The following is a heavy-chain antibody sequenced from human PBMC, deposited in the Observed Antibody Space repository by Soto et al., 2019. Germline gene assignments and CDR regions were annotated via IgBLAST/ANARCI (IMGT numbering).Heavy chain of an antibody. D-gene: IGHD3-10*01. Sequence: PSETLSLTCTVSGGSISSYYWSWIRQPPGKGLEWIGYIYYSGSTNYNPSLKSRVTISVDTSKNQFSLKLSSVTAADTAVYYCARGNKLYYGSGSYYYYYYGMDVWGQGTTVTVSS. CDR2: IYYSGST. J-gene: IGHJ6*02. CDR3: ARGNKLYYGSGSYYYYYYGMDV. V-gene: IGHV4-59*01. CDR1: GGSISSYY.